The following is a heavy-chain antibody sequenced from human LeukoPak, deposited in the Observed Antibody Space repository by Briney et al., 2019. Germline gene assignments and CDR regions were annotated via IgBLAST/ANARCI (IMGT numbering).Heavy chain of an antibody. Sequence: SVKVSCKASGGTFSSYAISWVRQAPGQGLEWMGRIIPILGIANYAQKFQGRVTVTADKSTSTTYMELSSLRSEDSAVYYCARDYKNWFDPWGQGTLVTVSS. J-gene: IGHJ5*02. CDR2: IIPILGIA. CDR3: ARDYKNWFDP. V-gene: IGHV1-69*04. D-gene: IGHD5-24*01. CDR1: GGTFSSYA.